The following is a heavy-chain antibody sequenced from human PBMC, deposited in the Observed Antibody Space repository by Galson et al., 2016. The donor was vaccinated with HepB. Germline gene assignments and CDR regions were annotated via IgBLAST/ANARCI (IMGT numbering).Heavy chain of an antibody. CDR2: TSYDGNSK. D-gene: IGHD3-22*01. CDR1: GFTFRTYL. J-gene: IGHJ4*02. Sequence: SLRLSCAASGFTFRTYLMHWVRQAPGRGLEWVALTSYDGNSKYYADSVKGRFTISRDNSKNTLFLQMDSLRPGDTAVYYCARTPMYHYDDSGYIQSWGQGSLVTVSS. V-gene: IGHV3-30*14. CDR3: ARTPMYHYDDSGYIQS.